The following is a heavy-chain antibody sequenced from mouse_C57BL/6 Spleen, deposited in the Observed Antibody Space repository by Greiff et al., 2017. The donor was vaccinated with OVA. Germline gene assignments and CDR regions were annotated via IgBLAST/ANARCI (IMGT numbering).Heavy chain of an antibody. D-gene: IGHD1-1*01. CDR1: GYTFTSYG. J-gene: IGHJ2*01. V-gene: IGHV1-81*01. CDR3: ARSYGSIYYFDY. Sequence: VQLQESGAELARPGASVKLSCKASGYTFTSYGISWVKQRPGQGLEWIGEIYPRSGNTYYNEKFKGKATLTADKSASTAYMELRSLASEDSAVYCCARSYGSIYYFDYWGQGTTLTVSS. CDR2: IYPRSGNT.